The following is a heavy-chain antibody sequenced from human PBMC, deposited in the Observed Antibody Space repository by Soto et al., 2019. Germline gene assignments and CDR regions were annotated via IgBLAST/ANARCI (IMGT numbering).Heavy chain of an antibody. CDR3: AKDPYCSSTSGRAQDWFDP. CDR1: GFTFSSYA. D-gene: IGHD2-2*01. J-gene: IGHJ5*02. CDR2: ISGSGGST. Sequence: EVQLLESGGGLVQPGGSLRLSCAASGFTFSSYAMSWVRQAPGKGLEWVSAISGSGGSTYYADSVKGRFTISRDNYKNTLYLQMNSLRAEDTAVYYCAKDPYCSSTSGRAQDWFDPWGQGTLVTVSS. V-gene: IGHV3-23*01.